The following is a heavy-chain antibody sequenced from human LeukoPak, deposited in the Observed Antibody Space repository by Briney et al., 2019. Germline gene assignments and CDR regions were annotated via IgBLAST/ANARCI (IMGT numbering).Heavy chain of an antibody. CDR2: ISRSSSTI. J-gene: IGHJ4*02. V-gene: IGHV3-48*01. D-gene: IGHD2-2*01. Sequence: GGSLRLSCAASGFTFSNYGMHWVRQAPGKGLEWVSYISRSSSTIYYADSVKGRFTISRDNSKNTLYLHMGSLRTEDMAVYYCARGLGILTSDFDCWGQGTLVTVSS. CDR1: GFTFSNYG. CDR3: ARGLGILTSDFDC.